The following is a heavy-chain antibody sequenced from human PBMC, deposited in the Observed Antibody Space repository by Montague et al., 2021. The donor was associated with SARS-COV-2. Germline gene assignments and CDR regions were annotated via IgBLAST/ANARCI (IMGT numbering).Heavy chain of an antibody. J-gene: IGHJ4*01. CDR3: ARQRGPPTTAYYFDF. V-gene: IGHV4-39*01. Sequence: SETLSLTCLVSGGTISTDNLYWYWAWIRQPPGKGLEWIGSIFHNGDSYYNPSLNTRVTISVDTSKNQFFLELRSVTPADTAFYYCARQRGPPTTAYYFDFWGHGTLVTVSS. CDR2: IFHNGDS. CDR1: GGTISTDNLYWY. D-gene: IGHD1-26*01.